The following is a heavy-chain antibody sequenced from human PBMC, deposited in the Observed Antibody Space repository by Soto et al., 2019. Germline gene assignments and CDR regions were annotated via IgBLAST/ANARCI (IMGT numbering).Heavy chain of an antibody. CDR2: IYYSGST. J-gene: IGHJ5*02. Sequence: QVQLQESGPGLVKPSQTLSLTCTVSGGSISSGDYYWSWIRQPPGKGLEWIGYIYYSGSTYYNPSLKSRVTISVDTSKNQFSLKLSSVTAADTAVYYCAGTYYDFWSGFNWFDPWGQGTLVTVSS. CDR1: GGSISSGDYY. V-gene: IGHV4-30-4*01. CDR3: AGTYYDFWSGFNWFDP. D-gene: IGHD3-3*01.